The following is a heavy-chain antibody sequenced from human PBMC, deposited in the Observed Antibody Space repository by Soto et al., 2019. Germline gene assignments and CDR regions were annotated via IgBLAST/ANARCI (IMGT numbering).Heavy chain of an antibody. CDR1: GFAFSHYP. J-gene: IGHJ4*02. Sequence: QVQLVESGGGVVQPGKSLRLSCAASGFAFSHYPVHWVRLAPGKGLEWVAVISYDGSNKYYEDSVKGRFTIFRDNSKNTLYLQMNSLRDEDTAVYYCVREGDCSGGSCSIFDYWGQGTLVTVSS. CDR2: ISYDGSNK. V-gene: IGHV3-30-3*01. CDR3: VREGDCSGGSCSIFDY. D-gene: IGHD2-15*01.